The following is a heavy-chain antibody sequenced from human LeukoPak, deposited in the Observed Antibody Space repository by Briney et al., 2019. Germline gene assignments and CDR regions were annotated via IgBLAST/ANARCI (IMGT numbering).Heavy chain of an antibody. CDR1: GGSISSYY. Sequence: SETLSLTCTVSGGSISSYYWSWIRQPPGKGLEWIGYIYHSGSTNYNPSLKSRVTISVDTSKNQFSLKLSSVTAADTAVYYCAREERFLEWLNAFDIWGQGTMVTVSS. D-gene: IGHD3-3*01. J-gene: IGHJ3*02. V-gene: IGHV4-59*01. CDR3: AREERFLEWLNAFDI. CDR2: IYHSGST.